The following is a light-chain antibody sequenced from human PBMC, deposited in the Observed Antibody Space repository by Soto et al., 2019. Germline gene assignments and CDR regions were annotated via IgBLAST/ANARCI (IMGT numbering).Light chain of an antibody. CDR2: AAS. J-gene: IGKJ5*01. CDR1: QSISNY. Sequence: DIQITQSPSSLSASVGDRVTITCRASQSISNYLNWYEQKPGKAPKLLIYAASSLQSGVPSRFSGSGSGTDFTLTISSLQPEDFATYYCQQSYSTPGTFGQGTRLEIK. CDR3: QQSYSTPGT. V-gene: IGKV1-39*01.